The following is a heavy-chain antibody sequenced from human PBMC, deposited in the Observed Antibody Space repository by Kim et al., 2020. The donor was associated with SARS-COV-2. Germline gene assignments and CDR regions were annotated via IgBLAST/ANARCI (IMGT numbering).Heavy chain of an antibody. J-gene: IGHJ4*02. CDR3: PTRGYSYGHPNFYFDY. CDR2: ISGSGGST. V-gene: IGHV3-23*01. CDR1: GFTFSSYA. Sequence: GGSLRLSCAASGFTFSSYAMSWVRQAPGKGLEWVSAISGSGGSTYYADSVKGRFTISRDNSKNTLYLQMNSLRAEDTAVYYCPTRGYSYGHPNFYFDYWGQGTLVTVSS. D-gene: IGHD5-18*01.